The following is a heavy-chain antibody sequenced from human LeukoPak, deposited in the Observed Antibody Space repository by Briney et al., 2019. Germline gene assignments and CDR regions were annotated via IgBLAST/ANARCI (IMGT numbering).Heavy chain of an antibody. CDR1: GGSISSSSYY. CDR3: ARDISPESGYSHGYFDY. Sequence: SETLSLTCTVSGGSISSSSYYWSWIRQPAGKGLEWIGRIYTSGSTNHNPSLKSRVDISIETSKNQISLNLTSVTAADTAVYYCARDISPESGYSHGYFDYWGQGTLVTVSS. J-gene: IGHJ4*02. CDR2: IYTSGST. V-gene: IGHV4-61*02. D-gene: IGHD5-18*01.